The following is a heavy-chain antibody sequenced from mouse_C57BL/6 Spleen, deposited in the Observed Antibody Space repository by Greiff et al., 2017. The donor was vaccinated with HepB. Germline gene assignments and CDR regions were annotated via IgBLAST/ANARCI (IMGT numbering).Heavy chain of an antibody. J-gene: IGHJ2*01. CDR3: ARRGDYDRNFDY. CDR1: GFTFSSYT. V-gene: IGHV5-9*01. D-gene: IGHD2-4*01. Sequence: EVKLMESGGGLVKPGGSLKLSCAASGFTFSSYTMSWVRQTPEKRLEWVATISGGGGNTYYPDSVKGRFTISRDNAKNTLYLQMSSLRSEDTALYYCARRGDYDRNFDYWGQGTTLTVSS. CDR2: ISGGGGNT.